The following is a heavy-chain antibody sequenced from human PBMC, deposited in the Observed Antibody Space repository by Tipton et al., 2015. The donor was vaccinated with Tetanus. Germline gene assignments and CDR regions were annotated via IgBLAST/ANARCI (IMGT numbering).Heavy chain of an antibody. CDR2: VYLSGST. D-gene: IGHD2-21*02. V-gene: IGHV4-61*01. CDR1: GYSVGRGTDY. Sequence: TLSLTCSVSGYSVGRGTDYWTWIRQPPGKGLEWIGHVYLSGSTYYNPSLESRLTLSVAVSNNRCSLQLKSVTTADTAVYYCAGFYCGGACHSPYYNAMDVWGQGTTVPVSS. J-gene: IGHJ6*02. CDR3: AGFYCGGACHSPYYNAMDV.